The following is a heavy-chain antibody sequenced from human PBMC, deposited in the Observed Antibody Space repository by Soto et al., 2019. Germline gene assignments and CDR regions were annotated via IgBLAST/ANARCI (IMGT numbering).Heavy chain of an antibody. Sequence: PSETLSLTCTVSGGSISSGDYYWSWIRQPPGKGLEWIGYIYYSGSTYYNPSLKSRVTISVDTSKNQFSLKLSSVTAEDTAVYYCASEVDWELDDWGQGTLGTV. CDR2: IYYSGST. CDR3: ASEVDWELDD. CDR1: GGSISSGDYY. V-gene: IGHV4-30-4*01. J-gene: IGHJ4*02. D-gene: IGHD1-26*01.